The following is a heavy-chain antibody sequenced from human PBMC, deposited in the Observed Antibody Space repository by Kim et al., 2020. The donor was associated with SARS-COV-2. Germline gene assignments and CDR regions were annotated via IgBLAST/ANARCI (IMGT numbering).Heavy chain of an antibody. V-gene: IGHV1-2*02. D-gene: IGHD3-3*01. CDR1: GYTFTGYY. Sequence: ASVKVSCKASGYTFTGYYMHWVRQAPGQGLEWMGWINPNSGGTNYAQKFQGRVTMTRDTSISTAYMELSRLRSDDTAVYYCACITIFGEIEGGDTAMVSPDDYWGQGTLVTVSS. J-gene: IGHJ4*02. CDR3: ACITIFGEIEGGDTAMVSPDDY. CDR2: INPNSGGT.